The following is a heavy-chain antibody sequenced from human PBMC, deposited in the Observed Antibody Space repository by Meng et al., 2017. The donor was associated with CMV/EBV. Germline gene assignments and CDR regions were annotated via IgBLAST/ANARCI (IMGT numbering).Heavy chain of an antibody. Sequence: GGSLRLSCAASGFTFSSYAMHWVRQAPGKGLEWVAIIFYDGSNKYYADSVKGRFTISRDNSKDMLYLQMNSLRDEDTAVYYCVRGSVVVPAAILVYYYYGMDVWGQGTTVTVSS. J-gene: IGHJ6*02. CDR1: GFTFSSYA. CDR3: VRGSVVVPAAILVYYYYGMDV. V-gene: IGHV3-30-3*01. CDR2: IFYDGSNK. D-gene: IGHD2-2*01.